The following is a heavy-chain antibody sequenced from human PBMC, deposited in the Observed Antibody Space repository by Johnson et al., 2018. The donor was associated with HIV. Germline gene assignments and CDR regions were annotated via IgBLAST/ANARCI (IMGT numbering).Heavy chain of an antibody. Sequence: QVQLVESGGGVVQPGRSLRLSCAASGFTFSSYAMHWVRQAPGKGLEWVAVISYDGSNKYYADSVKGRFTISRDNSKNTLYLQMNSLRAEDTAVYYCAKGEGIAPRSDHAVDIWGRGAMVTVSS. V-gene: IGHV3-30*04. CDR2: ISYDGSNK. CDR1: GFTFSSYA. J-gene: IGHJ3*02. D-gene: IGHD6-6*01. CDR3: AKGEGIAPRSDHAVDI.